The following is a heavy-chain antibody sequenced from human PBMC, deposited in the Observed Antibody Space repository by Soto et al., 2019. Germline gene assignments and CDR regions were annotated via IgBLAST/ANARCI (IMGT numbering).Heavy chain of an antibody. V-gene: IGHV4-59*08. J-gene: IGHJ4*02. CDR1: AGAMIIYY. D-gene: IGHD2-15*01. Sequence: SQTLSLTFTVSAGAMIIYYWTWIWKPPGWVLEWIGFIYYAGSTKYNPSLNSRVTISVDTSKNKFSLTVNSLTAADTAVYYCERRIGATETFDYWGQGTLATVSS. CDR2: IYYAGST. CDR3: ERRIGATETFDY.